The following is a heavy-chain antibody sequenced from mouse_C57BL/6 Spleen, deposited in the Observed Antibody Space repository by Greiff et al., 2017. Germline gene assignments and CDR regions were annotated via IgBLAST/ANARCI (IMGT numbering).Heavy chain of an antibody. CDR1: GYTFTSYW. Sequence: EVKLVESGTVLARPGASVKMSCKTSGYTFTSYWMHWVKQRPGQGLEWIGAIYPGNSDTSYNQKFKGKAKLTAVTSASTAYMELSSLTNEDSAVYYCTKGDYYGSSSAYWGQGTLVTVSA. D-gene: IGHD1-1*01. V-gene: IGHV1-5*01. CDR3: TKGDYYGSSSAY. J-gene: IGHJ3*01. CDR2: IYPGNSDT.